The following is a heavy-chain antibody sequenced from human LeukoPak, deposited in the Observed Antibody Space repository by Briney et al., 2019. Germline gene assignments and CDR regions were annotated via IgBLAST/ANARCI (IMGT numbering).Heavy chain of an antibody. CDR2: IYTSGST. CDR1: GDSISNFY. Sequence: PSETLSLTCTVSGDSISNFYWGWIRQPAGKGLEWIGRIYTSGSTNYNPSLKSRVTMSVDTSKNQFSLKLSSVTAADTAVYYCAKYLSYSSSWCFDYWGQGTLVTVSS. D-gene: IGHD6-13*01. CDR3: AKYLSYSSSWCFDY. V-gene: IGHV4-4*07. J-gene: IGHJ4*02.